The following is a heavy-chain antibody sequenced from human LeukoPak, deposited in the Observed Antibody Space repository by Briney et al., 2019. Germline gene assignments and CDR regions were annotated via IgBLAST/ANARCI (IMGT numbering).Heavy chain of an antibody. J-gene: IGHJ3*02. CDR1: GFTFSNAW. V-gene: IGHV3-15*05. CDR2: IKSKTDGGTT. D-gene: IGHD4-17*01. CDR3: GMTTGRVGAFDI. Sequence: PGGSLRLSCAASGFTFSNAWMSWVRQAPGKGLEWVGRIKSKTDGGTTDYAAPVKGRFTISRDNSKNTLYLQMSSLRAEDTAVYYCGMTTGRVGAFDIWGQGTMVTVSS.